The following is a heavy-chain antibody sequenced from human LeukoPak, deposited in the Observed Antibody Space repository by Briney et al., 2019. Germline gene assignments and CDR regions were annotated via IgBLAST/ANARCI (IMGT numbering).Heavy chain of an antibody. D-gene: IGHD2-2*01. J-gene: IGHJ6*02. CDR3: AKEGTSLGVGGMDV. Sequence: GGSLRLSCAASGFTFSSYAMSWVRQAPGKGLEWVSAISGSGGSTYYADSVKGRFTISRDKSKNTLYLQMNSLRAEDTAVYYCAKEGTSLGVGGMDVWGQGTTVTVSS. CDR1: GFTFSSYA. CDR2: ISGSGGST. V-gene: IGHV3-23*01.